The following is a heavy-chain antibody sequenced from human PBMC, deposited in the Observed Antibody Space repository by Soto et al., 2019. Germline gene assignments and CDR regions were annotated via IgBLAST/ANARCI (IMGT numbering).Heavy chain of an antibody. CDR2: VNPNGAST. J-gene: IGHJ4*02. Sequence: QIQVVQSGAEVKEPGDSVKVSCMASGYSSSNYYTHWVRQAPGQGLEWMGIVNPNGASTNYAQRFQGRVTLTRDTSTNTDYMELSRLTSDDTAVYFCASVTTIWSNWGQGTLVTVSS. V-gene: IGHV1-46*01. D-gene: IGHD2-21*02. CDR3: ASVTTIWSN. CDR1: GYSSSNYY.